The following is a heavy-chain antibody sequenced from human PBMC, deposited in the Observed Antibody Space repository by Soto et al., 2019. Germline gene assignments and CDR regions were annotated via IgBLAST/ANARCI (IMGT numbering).Heavy chain of an antibody. Sequence: QVQLVQSGAEVKKPGSSVKVSCKASGGTFSSYAISWVRQAPGQGLEWMGLIIPIFGSANYAQKFQGRVTITADESRSTAYMELSSLRSEDTAVYYCARAVAYCGGDCYSWFDPWGQGTLVTVSS. J-gene: IGHJ5*02. CDR3: ARAVAYCGGDCYSWFDP. CDR1: GGTFSSYA. D-gene: IGHD2-21*02. V-gene: IGHV1-69*12. CDR2: IIPIFGSA.